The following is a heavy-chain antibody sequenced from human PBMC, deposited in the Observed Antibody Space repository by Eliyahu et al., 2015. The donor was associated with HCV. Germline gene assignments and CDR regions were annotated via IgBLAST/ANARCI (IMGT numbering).Heavy chain of an antibody. CDR3: ARLDVDGGMDV. CDR2: ISSTSDFT. CDR1: GVIFSSSS. D-gene: IGHD3/OR15-3a*01. V-gene: IGHV3-21*01. J-gene: IGHJ6*02. Sequence: QLVESGGGLVKPGGSLXLSCAASGVIFSSSSMXWVRQAPGKGLEWVSSISSTSDFTAYADSVKGRFTISRDNAKGSLFLQMSSLRVEDTAVYYCARLDVDGGMDVWGQGTTVTVSS.